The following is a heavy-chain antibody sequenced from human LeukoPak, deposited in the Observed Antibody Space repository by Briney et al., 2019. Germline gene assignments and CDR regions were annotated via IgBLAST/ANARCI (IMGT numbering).Heavy chain of an antibody. J-gene: IGHJ4*02. CDR3: AKRGRWLQSSYFDY. CDR2: INHSGST. D-gene: IGHD5-24*01. CDR1: GGSFSGYY. Sequence: SETLSLTCAVYGGSFSGYYWSWIRQPPGKGLEWIGEINHSGSTNYNPSLKSRVTISVDTSKNQLSLKLSSVTAADTAVYYCAKRGRWLQSSYFDYWGQGTLVTVSS. V-gene: IGHV4-34*01.